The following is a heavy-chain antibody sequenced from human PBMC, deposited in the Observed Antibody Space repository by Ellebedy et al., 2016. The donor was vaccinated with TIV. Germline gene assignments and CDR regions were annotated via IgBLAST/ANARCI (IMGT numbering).Heavy chain of an antibody. V-gene: IGHV1-69*13. Sequence: AASVKVSCKASGGTFSSYAISWVRQAPGQGLEWMGGIIPIFGTANYAQKFQGRVTITADESTSTAYMELSSLRSEDTAVYYCARDFRGYPTGEAWGQGTLVTVSS. CDR3: ARDFRGYPTGEA. J-gene: IGHJ5*02. D-gene: IGHD3-10*01. CDR2: IIPIFGTA. CDR1: GGTFSSYA.